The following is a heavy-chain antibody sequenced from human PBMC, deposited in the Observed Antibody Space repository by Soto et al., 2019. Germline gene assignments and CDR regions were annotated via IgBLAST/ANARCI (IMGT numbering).Heavy chain of an antibody. Sequence: ASVKVSCKASGYTFTSYYMHWVRQAPGQGLEWMGIINPSGGSTSYAQKFQGRVTMTRDTSTSTVYMELSSLRSEDTAMYYCARRNDFWSGYPTEPNHGMDVWGQGTTVTVSS. J-gene: IGHJ6*02. CDR3: ARRNDFWSGYPTEPNHGMDV. V-gene: IGHV1-46*01. CDR2: INPSGGST. D-gene: IGHD3-3*01. CDR1: GYTFTSYY.